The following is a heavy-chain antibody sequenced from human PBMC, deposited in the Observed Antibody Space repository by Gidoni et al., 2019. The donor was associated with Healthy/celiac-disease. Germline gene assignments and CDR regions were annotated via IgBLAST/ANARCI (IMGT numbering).Heavy chain of an antibody. V-gene: IGHV3-15*07. J-gene: IGHJ4*02. CDR1: GFTFSNAW. CDR3: TTEISFMITFGGVN. D-gene: IGHD3-16*01. CDR2: IKSKTDGGTT. Sequence: EVQLVESGGGLVKPGGSLRLSCPASGFTFSNAWMNWVRQAPGKGLEWVGRIKSKTDGGTTDYAAPVKGRFTISRDDSKNTLYLRMNSLKTEDTAVYYCTTEISFMITFGGVNWGQGTLVTVSS.